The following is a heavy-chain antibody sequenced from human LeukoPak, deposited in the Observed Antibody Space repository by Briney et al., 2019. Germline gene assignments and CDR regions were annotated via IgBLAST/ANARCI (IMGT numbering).Heavy chain of an antibody. V-gene: IGHV3-13*01. CDR3: ARVASGYCSGGSCYSFTRYWYFDL. CDR1: GFTFSSYD. Sequence: LPGGSLRLSCAASGFTFSSYDMHWVRQATGKGLEWVSAIGTAGDTYYPGSVEGRFTISRENAKNSLYLQMNSLRAGDTAVYYCARVASGYCSGGSCYSFTRYWYFDLWGRGTLVTVSS. D-gene: IGHD2-15*01. J-gene: IGHJ2*01. CDR2: IGTAGDT.